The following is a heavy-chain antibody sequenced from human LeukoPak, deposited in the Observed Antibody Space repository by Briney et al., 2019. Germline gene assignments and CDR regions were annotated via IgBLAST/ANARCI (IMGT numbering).Heavy chain of an antibody. V-gene: IGHV3-21*04. Sequence: GGSLRLSCAASGFTFSSYSMNWVRQAPGKGLEWVSSISSSSSYIYYADSVKGRFTISRDNAKNSLYLQMNSLRAEDTAVYYCARVRGYPVRGFDYWGQGTLVTVSS. CDR1: GFTFSSYS. D-gene: IGHD6-13*01. CDR2: ISSSSSYI. CDR3: ARVRGYPVRGFDY. J-gene: IGHJ4*02.